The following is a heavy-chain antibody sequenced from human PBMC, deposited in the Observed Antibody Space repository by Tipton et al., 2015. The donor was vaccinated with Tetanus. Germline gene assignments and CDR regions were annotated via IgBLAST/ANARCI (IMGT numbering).Heavy chain of an antibody. CDR3: ARATPSGSYFVRYYSMDV. Sequence: TLSLTCNVSGASINAGGYLWTWVRQPPGKGLEWIGYVSDSGSTYSNPSLRSRIIISVDTSKNQFSLILSSVTAADTAVYYCARATPSGSYFVRYYSMDVWGQGTTVVVSS. CDR2: VSDSGST. CDR1: GASINAGGYL. J-gene: IGHJ6*02. V-gene: IGHV4-30-4*08. D-gene: IGHD3-22*01.